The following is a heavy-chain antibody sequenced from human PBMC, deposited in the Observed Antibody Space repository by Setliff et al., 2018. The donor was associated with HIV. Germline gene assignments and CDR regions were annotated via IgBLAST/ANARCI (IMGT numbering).Heavy chain of an antibody. D-gene: IGHD1-26*01. V-gene: IGHV4-34*01. CDR2: IDNRGGY. Sequence: TLSLTCAAYGGPFTNHGWNWIRQSPGKGLEWIGEIDNRGGYNYNPSFNSRVTISVDASKNQFSLKLSSVTAADTAVYYCARLWENWPGPHYYFDYWGQGALVTVSS. CDR1: GGPFTNHG. J-gene: IGHJ4*02. CDR3: ARLWENWPGPHYYFDY.